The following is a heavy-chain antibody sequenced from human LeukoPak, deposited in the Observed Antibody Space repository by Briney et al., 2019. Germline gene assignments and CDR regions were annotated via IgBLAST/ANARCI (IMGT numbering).Heavy chain of an antibody. V-gene: IGHV1-18*01. CDR2: ISAYNGNT. Sequence: ASVKVSCKASGYTFTSYGISWLRQAPGQGLEWMGWISAYNGNTNYAQKLQGRVTMTTDTSTSTAYMELRSLRSDDTAVYYCARVQLLLLWFGELLSNPAPDYYFDYWGQGTLVTVSS. CDR1: GYTFTSYG. D-gene: IGHD3-10*01. CDR3: ARVQLLLLWFGELLSNPAPDYYFDY. J-gene: IGHJ4*02.